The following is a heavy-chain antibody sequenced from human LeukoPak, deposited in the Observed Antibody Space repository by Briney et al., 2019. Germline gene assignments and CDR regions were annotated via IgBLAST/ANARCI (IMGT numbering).Heavy chain of an antibody. CDR1: GFTLCSYA. J-gene: IGHJ1*01. V-gene: IGHV3-23*01. D-gene: IGHD3-22*01. Sequence: GGSLRLSCAAPGFTLCSYAMSWVRQALGKGLGWVSAICGSGGSTYYADSVKSRFTISPDNSKNTLYLQMNSVRAEDTAVYYFAKEGVNYYYDITHWGQGTLVTVSS. CDR3: AKEGVNYYYDITH. CDR2: ICGSGGST.